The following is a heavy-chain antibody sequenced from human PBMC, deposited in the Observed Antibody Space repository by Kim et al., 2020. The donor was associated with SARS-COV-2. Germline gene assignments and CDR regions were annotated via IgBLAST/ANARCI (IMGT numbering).Heavy chain of an antibody. D-gene: IGHD3-10*01. J-gene: IGHJ6*02. Sequence: ASVKVSCKASGYTFSDYYVHWVRQAPGQGLELMGRINPNSGGTKYAQKFQGRVTMTRDTSTSTVYMELRSLRSDDTATYYCARDFGELETNYYHYYGLDVCGQGTTVTVSS. CDR3: ARDFGELETNYYHYYGLDV. CDR2: INPNSGGT. CDR1: GYTFSDYY. V-gene: IGHV1-2*06.